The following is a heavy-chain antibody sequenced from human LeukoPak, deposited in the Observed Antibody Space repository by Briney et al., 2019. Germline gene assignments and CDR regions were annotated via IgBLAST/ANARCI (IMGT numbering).Heavy chain of an antibody. J-gene: IGHJ4*02. D-gene: IGHD4-17*01. CDR1: GVTFSNAW. CDR2: IKSKTDGGTT. CDR3: TTGVNYGDSPFDY. V-gene: IGHV3-15*01. Sequence: GGSLRLSCAASGVTFSNAWMSWVRQAPGKGLEWVGRIKSKTDGGTTDYAAPVKGRFTISRDDSKNTLYLQMNSLKTEDTAVYYCTTGVNYGDSPFDYWGQGTLVTVSS.